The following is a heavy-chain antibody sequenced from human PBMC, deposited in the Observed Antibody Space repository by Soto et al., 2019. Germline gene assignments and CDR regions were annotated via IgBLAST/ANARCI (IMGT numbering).Heavy chain of an antibody. D-gene: IGHD4-17*01. Sequence: SATLSLTCAVYGESFSDFYWNWIRQSPGKGLEWIGEINVDGSTGYNPSLKSQVIISVDRSKNQFSLKVSSVTAADTAVYYCARETYGDYVGYFDPWGQGILVTVSS. CDR1: GESFSDFY. V-gene: IGHV4-34*01. CDR2: INVDGST. CDR3: ARETYGDYVGYFDP. J-gene: IGHJ5*02.